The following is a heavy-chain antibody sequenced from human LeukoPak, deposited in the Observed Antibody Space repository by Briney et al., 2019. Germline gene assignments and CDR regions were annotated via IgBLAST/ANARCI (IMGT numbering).Heavy chain of an antibody. V-gene: IGHV1-18*01. D-gene: IGHD2-2*01. CDR2: ISAYNGNT. Sequence: ASVKVSCKASGYTFTSYGISWVRQAPGQRLEWMGWISAYNGNTNYAQKLQGRVTMTTDRSTSTAYKELRSLRSDDTAVYYCARTLFIVVVVPAALAYYYGMDVWDQGTTVTVSS. CDR3: ARTLFIVVVVPAALAYYYGMDV. CDR1: GYTFTSYG. J-gene: IGHJ6*02.